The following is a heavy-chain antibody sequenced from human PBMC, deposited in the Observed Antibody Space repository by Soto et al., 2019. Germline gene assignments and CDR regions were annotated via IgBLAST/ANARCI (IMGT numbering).Heavy chain of an antibody. CDR1: GFTFSRYG. CDR3: AKVSDVSSGWYAMYGMDV. Sequence: PGGSLRLSCAASGFTFSRYGMHWVRQAPGKGLEWVAVISYDGSNKHYADSVKGRFTISRDNSKNTLYLQMNSLRAEDTAVYYCAKVSDVSSGWYAMYGMDVWGQGTTVTVSS. V-gene: IGHV3-30*18. CDR2: ISYDGSNK. J-gene: IGHJ6*02. D-gene: IGHD6-19*01.